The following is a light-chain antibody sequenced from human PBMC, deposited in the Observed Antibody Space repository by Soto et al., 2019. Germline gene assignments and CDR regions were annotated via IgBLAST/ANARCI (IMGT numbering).Light chain of an antibody. V-gene: IGKV1-9*01. Sequence: DIQLTQSLSFLSASVGDGVTITCRASQGISSYLAWYQQRPGKAPKLLIYAASTLQSGVPSRFSGSGSGTELTLTISSLQPEDFATYYCQQFNSYPTFGGGTKVEIK. CDR3: QQFNSYPT. CDR2: AAS. J-gene: IGKJ4*01. CDR1: QGISSY.